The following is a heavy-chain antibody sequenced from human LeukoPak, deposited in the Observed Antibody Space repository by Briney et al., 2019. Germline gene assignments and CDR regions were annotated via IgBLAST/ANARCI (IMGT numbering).Heavy chain of an antibody. J-gene: IGHJ4*02. CDR2: ISYDGSNK. V-gene: IGHV3-30*18. CDR1: GFTFSSYG. D-gene: IGHD6-13*01. CDR3: AKLWAAAGTRDY. Sequence: PGGSLRLSCAASGFTFSSYGMHWVRQAPGKGLEWVAVISYDGSNKYYADSVKGRFTIFRDNSKNTLYLQMNSLRAEDTAVYYCAKLWAAAGTRDYWGQGTLVTVSS.